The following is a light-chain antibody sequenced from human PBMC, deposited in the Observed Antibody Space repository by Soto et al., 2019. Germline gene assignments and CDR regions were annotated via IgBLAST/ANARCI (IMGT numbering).Light chain of an antibody. CDR2: KTS. V-gene: IGKV2-24*01. J-gene: IGKJ1*01. CDR3: VEAALLPHA. Sequence: DIVLTQTPLSLVVTLGQPASISCKSSQSLAFRDGNIYLNWLQQRPGQPPRLLIYKTSNRFSGVPDRCNVSGAETEFTLKISKVEAEDVGVYYCVEAALLPHAFGQGTKVEIK. CDR1: QSLAFRDGNIY.